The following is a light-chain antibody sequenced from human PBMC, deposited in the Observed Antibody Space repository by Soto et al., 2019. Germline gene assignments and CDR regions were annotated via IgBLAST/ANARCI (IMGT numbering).Light chain of an antibody. CDR3: GTWDTSLSAVV. J-gene: IGLJ2*01. V-gene: IGLV1-40*01. CDR1: DSNIGAGYS. Sequence: QSVLTQPPSVSGALGQRVTFSCTGSDSNIGAGYSVNWYQQIPGTAPKLLVYVNTNRPSGVPDRFSGSTSGTIASLAITGLQAEDEADYYCGTWDTSLSAVVLGGGTKLTVL. CDR2: VNT.